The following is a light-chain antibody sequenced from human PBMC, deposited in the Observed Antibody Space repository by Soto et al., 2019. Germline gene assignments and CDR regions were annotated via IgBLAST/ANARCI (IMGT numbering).Light chain of an antibody. Sequence: EIVMTQSPATLSVSPGERATLSCRASQSVSSNLAWYQQKPGQAPRLLIYGTYIRATGIPARFSGSGSGTEFTLTISSLQSEDVAVYYCQQYNNWPPLTFGGGTKVEIK. CDR1: QSVSSN. V-gene: IGKV3D-15*01. CDR3: QQYNNWPPLT. J-gene: IGKJ4*01. CDR2: GTY.